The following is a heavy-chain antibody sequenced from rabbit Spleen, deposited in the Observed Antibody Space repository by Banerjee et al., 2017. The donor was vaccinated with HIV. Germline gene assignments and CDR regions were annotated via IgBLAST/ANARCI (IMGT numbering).Heavy chain of an antibody. CDR3: ARRVVGRGDYNL. D-gene: IGHD1-1*01. CDR2: INAGSSGTT. V-gene: IGHV1S40*01. CDR1: GFSFSSSYE. Sequence: QSLEESGGDLVKPEGSLTLTCTASGFSFSSSYEMCWVRQAPGKGPEWIACINAGSSGTTYYMGWAKGRFTITRSTSLNTVTLQLNSLTVADTATYFCARRVVGRGDYNLWGQGTLVTVS. J-gene: IGHJ4*01.